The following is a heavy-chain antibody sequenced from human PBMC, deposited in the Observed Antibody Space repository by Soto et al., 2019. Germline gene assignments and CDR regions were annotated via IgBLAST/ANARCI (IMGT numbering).Heavy chain of an antibody. CDR3: ARSTVTSD. D-gene: IGHD4-17*01. J-gene: IGHJ4*02. Sequence: EVILVESGGGLARPGGSLRLSCATSGFSFSSFEMIWVRQAPGKGLEWISYISDSGSTMCYADSVKGRFTISRDNAKNSLYLQMSSLRVEDTALYYCARSTVTSDWGQGTQVTVSS. V-gene: IGHV3-48*03. CDR2: ISDSGSTM. CDR1: GFSFSSFE.